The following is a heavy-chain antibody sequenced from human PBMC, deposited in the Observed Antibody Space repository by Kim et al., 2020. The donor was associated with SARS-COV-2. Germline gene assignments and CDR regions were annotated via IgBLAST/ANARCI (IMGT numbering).Heavy chain of an antibody. J-gene: IGHJ4*02. Sequence: SETLSLTCTVSGGSISSYYWSWIRQPPGKGLEWIGYIYYSGSTNYNPSLKSRVTISVDTSKNQFSLKLSSVTAADTAVYYCARVSLAARPFSWFDYWGQGTLVTVSS. CDR2: IYYSGST. CDR3: ARVSLAARPFSWFDY. CDR1: GGSISSYY. V-gene: IGHV4-59*01. D-gene: IGHD6-6*01.